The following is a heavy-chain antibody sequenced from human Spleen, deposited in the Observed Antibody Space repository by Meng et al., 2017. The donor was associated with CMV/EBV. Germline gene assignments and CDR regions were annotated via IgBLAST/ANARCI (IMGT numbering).Heavy chain of an antibody. V-gene: IGHV1-18*01. CDR2: ISAYNGNT. CDR1: GYTFTSYG. Sequence: ASVKVSCKASGYTFTSYGISWVRQAPGQGLEWMGWISAYNGNTNYAQKLQGRVTMTTDTSTSTIYMELNSLRSEDTAVYYCAREYSGSFNFDYWGQGTLVTVSS. D-gene: IGHD1-26*01. J-gene: IGHJ4*02. CDR3: AREYSGSFNFDY.